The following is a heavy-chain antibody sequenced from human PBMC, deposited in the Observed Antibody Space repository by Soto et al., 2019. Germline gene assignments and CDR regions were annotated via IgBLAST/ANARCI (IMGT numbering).Heavy chain of an antibody. CDR1: GFTFISFG. Sequence: PGGSLSLSCAASGFTFISFGMHWVRQAPGKGLEWVALIWYDGGNKYYADSVKGRFTISRDKSKNTLYLQMNSLRAEDTAVYYCARAAGDGGTVLMDVWGQGTTVTVSS. CDR3: ARAAGDGGTVLMDV. D-gene: IGHD3-16*01. V-gene: IGHV3-33*08. CDR2: IWYDGGNK. J-gene: IGHJ6*02.